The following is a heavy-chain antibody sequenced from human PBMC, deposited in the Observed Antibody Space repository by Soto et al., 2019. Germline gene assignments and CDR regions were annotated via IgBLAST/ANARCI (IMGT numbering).Heavy chain of an antibody. Sequence: EVQLLESGGGLVQPGGSLRLSCAASGFTFSSYAMSWVRRAPGKGLEWVSAISGSGGSTYYADSVKGRFTISRDNSKNTLYLQMNSLRAEDTAVYYCAKDHPQYVGDLGAFDIWGQGTMVTVSS. CDR2: ISGSGGST. CDR1: GFTFSSYA. V-gene: IGHV3-23*01. D-gene: IGHD3-16*01. CDR3: AKDHPQYVGDLGAFDI. J-gene: IGHJ3*02.